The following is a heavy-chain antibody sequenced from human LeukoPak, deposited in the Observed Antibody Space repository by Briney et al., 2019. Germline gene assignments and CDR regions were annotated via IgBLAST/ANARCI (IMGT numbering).Heavy chain of an antibody. CDR2: IYHSGST. CDR1: GYSISSGYY. V-gene: IGHV4-38-2*02. D-gene: IGHD2-2*01. J-gene: IGHJ5*02. CDR3: ARDRGSLGYCSSTSCYGVDH. Sequence: SETLSLTCAVSGYSISSGYYWGWIRQPPGKGLEWIGSIYHSGSTYYNPSLKSRVTISVDTSKNQFSLKLSSVTAADTAVYYCARDRGSLGYCSSTSCYGVDHWGQGTLVTVSS.